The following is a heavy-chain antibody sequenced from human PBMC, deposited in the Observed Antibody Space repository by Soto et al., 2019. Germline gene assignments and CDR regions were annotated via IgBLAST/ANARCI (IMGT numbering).Heavy chain of an antibody. D-gene: IGHD4-17*01. Sequence: QVQLVESGGGVVQPGRSLRLSCAASGFTFSSYGMHWVRQAPGKGLEWVAVISYDGSNKYYADSVKGRFTISRDNSKNTVYLKMTSLRAEDTAGYDCAKVSPRGTTLRWDAFDIWGQGTMVTVSS. CDR3: AKVSPRGTTLRWDAFDI. CDR1: GFTFSSYG. V-gene: IGHV3-30*18. J-gene: IGHJ3*02. CDR2: ISYDGSNK.